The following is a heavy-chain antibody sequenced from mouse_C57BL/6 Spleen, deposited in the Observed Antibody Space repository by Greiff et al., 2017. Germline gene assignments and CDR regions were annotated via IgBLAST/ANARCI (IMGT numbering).Heavy chain of an antibody. Sequence: QVQLQQPGAELVMPGASVKLSCKASGYTFTSYWMHWVKQRPGQGLEWIGEIEPSDSYTNYNQKFKGKSTLTVDKSSSTAYMQLSSLTSEDSAVYYCARLRGAPGYFDYWGQGTTLTVSS. CDR1: GYTFTSYW. CDR2: IEPSDSYT. CDR3: ARLRGAPGYFDY. V-gene: IGHV1-69*01. J-gene: IGHJ2*01.